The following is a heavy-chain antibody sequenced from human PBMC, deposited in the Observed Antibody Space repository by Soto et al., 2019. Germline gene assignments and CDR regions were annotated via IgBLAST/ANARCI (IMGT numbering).Heavy chain of an antibody. CDR1: GFTFSSYH. Sequence: GGSLRLSCAASGFTFSSYHMIWVRQAPEKGLEWVSGVTATGSDTYYADSVKGRFTISRDDSKNTLYLQMNSLRAEDTALYYWNKKGNGNHPFDTWGQGTKVTVSS. J-gene: IGHJ3*02. CDR3: NKKGNGNHPFDT. V-gene: IGHV3-23*01. D-gene: IGHD2-8*01. CDR2: VTATGSDT.